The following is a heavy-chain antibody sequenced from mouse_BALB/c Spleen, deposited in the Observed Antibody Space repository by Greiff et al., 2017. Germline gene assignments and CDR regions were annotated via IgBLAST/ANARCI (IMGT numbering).Heavy chain of an antibody. Sequence: QVQLQQSGAELVRPGVSVKISCKGSGYTFTDYAMHWVKQSHAKSLEWIGVISTYYGDASYNQKFKGKATMAVDKSSSTDYMELARLTSEDSAIYYSARGDGKYEKYYFDYWGQGTTLTVSS. J-gene: IGHJ2*01. CDR1: GYTFTDYA. D-gene: IGHD2-1*01. CDR3: ARGDGKYEKYYFDY. V-gene: IGHV1S137*01. CDR2: ISTYYGDA.